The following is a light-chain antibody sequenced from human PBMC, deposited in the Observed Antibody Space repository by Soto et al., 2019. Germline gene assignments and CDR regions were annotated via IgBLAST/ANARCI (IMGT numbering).Light chain of an antibody. CDR3: QQYVTSPWT. J-gene: IGKJ1*01. Sequence: EIVLTQSPGTLPLSPGERATLSCRASQSVSDIYLAWYQQKPGQAPRLLIYAASRRAAGIPDRFSGSGSGTEFALTISRLEPEDFAMYYCQQYVTSPWTFGQGTKVEIK. CDR1: QSVSDIY. V-gene: IGKV3-20*01. CDR2: AAS.